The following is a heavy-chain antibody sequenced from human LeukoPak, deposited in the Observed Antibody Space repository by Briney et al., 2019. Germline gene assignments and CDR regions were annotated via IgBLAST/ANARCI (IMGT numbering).Heavy chain of an antibody. Sequence: PSETLSLTCAVSGGSISSSNWWSWVRQPPGKGLEWIGEIYHSGSTNYNPSLKSRVTISVDKSKNQFSLKLSSVTAADTAVYYCARAEDIVVVPAAMFSYYYYGMDVWGQGTTVTVSS. J-gene: IGHJ6*02. CDR2: IYHSGST. CDR3: ARAEDIVVVPAAMFSYYYYGMDV. D-gene: IGHD2-2*01. V-gene: IGHV4-4*02. CDR1: GGSISSSNW.